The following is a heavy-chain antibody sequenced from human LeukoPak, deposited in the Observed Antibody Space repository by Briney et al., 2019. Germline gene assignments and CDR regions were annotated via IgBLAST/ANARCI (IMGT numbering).Heavy chain of an antibody. Sequence: SETLSLTCTVSGGSISSYYWSWIRQPPGKGLEWIGYIYTSGSTNYNPSLKSRVTIAVDTSKKQFSLKLSSVTAADTAVYYCARDFSYSGGGGFDYWGQGTLVTVSS. CDR2: IYTSGST. D-gene: IGHD1-26*01. J-gene: IGHJ4*02. CDR3: ARDFSYSGGGGFDY. V-gene: IGHV4-4*09. CDR1: GGSISSYY.